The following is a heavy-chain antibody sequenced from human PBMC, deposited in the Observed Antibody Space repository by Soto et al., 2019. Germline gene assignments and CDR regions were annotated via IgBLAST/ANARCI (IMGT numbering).Heavy chain of an antibody. CDR1: GGSMSSYY. J-gene: IGHJ4*02. CDR2: IYYSGST. CDR3: ARESGGSFKVDY. Sequence: PSETLSLTCTVSGGSMSSYYWSWIRQPPGKGLEWIGYIYYSGSTNYNPSLKSRVTISVDTSKNQFSLKLNSVTAADTAVYYCARESGGSFKVDYWGQGILVTVS. V-gene: IGHV4-59*01. D-gene: IGHD2-15*01.